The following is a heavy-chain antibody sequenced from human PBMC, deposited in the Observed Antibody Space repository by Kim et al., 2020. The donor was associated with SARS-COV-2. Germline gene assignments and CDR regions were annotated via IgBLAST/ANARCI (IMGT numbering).Heavy chain of an antibody. CDR2: ISWDGSST. V-gene: IGHV3-43*01. Sequence: GGSLRLSCAASGFTFDDYTMHWVRQAPGKGLEWVSLISWDGSSTYYADSVKGRFTISRDNSKNSLYLQMNSLRTEDTALYYCARDIFWWDTAMVKGMDVWGQGTMVTVSS. D-gene: IGHD5-18*01. CDR1: GFTFDDYT. J-gene: IGHJ6*01. CDR3: ARDIFWWDTAMVKGMDV.